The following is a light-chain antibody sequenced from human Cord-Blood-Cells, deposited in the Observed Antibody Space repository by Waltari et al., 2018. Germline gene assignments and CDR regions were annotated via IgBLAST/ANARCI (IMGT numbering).Light chain of an antibody. J-gene: IGLJ3*02. CDR1: SNDVVGYNY. CDR3: CSYAGSYTWV. V-gene: IGLV2-11*01. CDR2: DVS. Sequence: SALTQPRSVSGSHGQSVTISCTGTSNDVVGYNYVSCYHQHTGKAPTLIIYDVSKLPSGVPCRFSGSKSVNTASLTISGLQAEDEADYYCCSYAGSYTWVFGGGTKLTVL.